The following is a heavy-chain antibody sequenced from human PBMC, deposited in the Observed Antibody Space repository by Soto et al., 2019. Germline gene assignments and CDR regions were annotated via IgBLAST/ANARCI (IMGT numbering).Heavy chain of an antibody. CDR1: GFTFSSYS. V-gene: IGHV3-48*02. CDR2: ISSSSSTI. Sequence: PGGSLRLSCAASGFTFSSYSMNWVRQAQGQWLEWVSYISSSSSTIYYADSVKGRFTISRDNAKNSLYRQMNSLRDEGTAVYYCARDRPGDWPSRYYYGMDIWGQGXTVTVYS. J-gene: IGHJ6*02. D-gene: IGHD3-9*01. CDR3: ARDRPGDWPSRYYYGMDI.